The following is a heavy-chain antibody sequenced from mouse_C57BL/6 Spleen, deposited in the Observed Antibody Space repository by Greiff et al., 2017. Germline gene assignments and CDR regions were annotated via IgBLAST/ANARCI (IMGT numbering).Heavy chain of an antibody. CDR2: INPYNGGT. Sequence: EVQLQQSGPVLVKPGASVKLSCKASGYTFTDYYMNWVKQSPGKSLEWIGVINPYNGGTSYNQKFKGKATLTVDKSSSTAYMELNSLTSEDSAVYYCARGGPDWYFDVWGTGTTVTVSS. J-gene: IGHJ1*03. CDR1: GYTFTDYY. CDR3: ARGGPDWYFDV. V-gene: IGHV1-19*01.